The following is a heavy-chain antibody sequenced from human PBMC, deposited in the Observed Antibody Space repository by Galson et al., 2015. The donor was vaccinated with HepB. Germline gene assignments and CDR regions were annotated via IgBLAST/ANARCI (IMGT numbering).Heavy chain of an antibody. CDR1: GFTFSSYS. V-gene: IGHV3-74*01. CDR2: INSDGSST. Sequence: SLRLSCAASGFTFSSYSMNWVRQAPGKGLVWVSRINSDGSSTSYADSVKGRFTISRDNAKNTLYLQMDSLRAEDTAVYYCARVRSSSWTDYFDYWGQGTLVTVSS. D-gene: IGHD6-13*01. CDR3: ARVRSSSWTDYFDY. J-gene: IGHJ4*02.